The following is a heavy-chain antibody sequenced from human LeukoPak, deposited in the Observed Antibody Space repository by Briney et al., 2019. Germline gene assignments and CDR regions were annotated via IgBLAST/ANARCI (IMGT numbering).Heavy chain of an antibody. Sequence: GGSLRLSCAASGFTFSNYWMNWVRQAPGKGMEWVAIIEKDGSEILYVDSVKGRFTISRDDAKNSLYLQMNSLRAEDTAVYYCAAGAGWLIDWWGQGTLVTVSS. CDR1: GFTFSNYW. D-gene: IGHD6-19*01. V-gene: IGHV3-7*01. J-gene: IGHJ4*02. CDR3: AAGAGWLIDW. CDR2: IEKDGSEI.